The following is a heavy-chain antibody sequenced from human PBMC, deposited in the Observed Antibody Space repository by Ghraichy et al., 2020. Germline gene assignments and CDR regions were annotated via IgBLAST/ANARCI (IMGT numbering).Heavy chain of an antibody. D-gene: IGHD2-15*01. J-gene: IGHJ6*02. CDR3: ARDKGAAATIGMDV. V-gene: IGHV3-33*01. CDR2: IWYDGNNK. CDR1: GFTFSDNG. Sequence: GESLNISCDASGFTFSDNGMHWVRHVPGKGQEWVAVIWYDGNNKDYADSVKGRFTISRDNPKTTLFLQMNSLRAEDTAVYYCARDKGAAATIGMDVWGQGTTVTVSS.